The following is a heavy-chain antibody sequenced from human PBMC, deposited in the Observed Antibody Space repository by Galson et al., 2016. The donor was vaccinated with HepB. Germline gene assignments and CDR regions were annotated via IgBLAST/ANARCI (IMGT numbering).Heavy chain of an antibody. CDR2: IKPDGSEK. V-gene: IGHV3-7*03. J-gene: IGHJ6*02. D-gene: IGHD4-23*01. CDR1: GSTSSTYW. CDR3: AKDRNTVVTYGMDV. Sequence: SMRLSCAATGSTSSTYWMNWVRPAPGKGLEWVANIKPDGSEKYYVDAVKGRFTISRDNGKKSLYLQMNSLRAEDTAVYHCAKDRNTVVTYGMDVWGQGTTVTVSS.